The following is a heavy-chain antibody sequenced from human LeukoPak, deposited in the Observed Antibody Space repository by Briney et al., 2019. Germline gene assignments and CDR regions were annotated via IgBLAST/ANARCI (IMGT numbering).Heavy chain of an antibody. Sequence: PSQTLSLTCTVSGGSISSGGYYWSWIRQHPVKGLEWIGYIYYSGSTYYNPSLKSRVTISVDTSKNQFSLKLSSVTAADSAVYYCARGRGYGDYYFDYWGQGTLVTVSS. CDR1: GGSISSGGYY. D-gene: IGHD4-17*01. CDR2: IYYSGST. J-gene: IGHJ4*02. CDR3: ARGRGYGDYYFDY. V-gene: IGHV4-31*03.